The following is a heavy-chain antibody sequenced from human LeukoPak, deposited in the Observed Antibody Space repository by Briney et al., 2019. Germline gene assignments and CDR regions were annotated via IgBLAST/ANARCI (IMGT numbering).Heavy chain of an antibody. CDR3: ARDRGLQYSRSVQRTRYYGMDV. J-gene: IGHJ6*02. D-gene: IGHD6-6*01. Sequence: PSETLSLTCTVSGGSISGSSYYWSWIRQPPGKGLEWIGYIYYSGSTNYNPSLKSRVTIYVDRSKNQFSLKLTSVTAADTAVYYCARDRGLQYSRSVQRTRYYGMDVWGQGTTVTVSS. CDR1: GGSISGSSYY. V-gene: IGHV4-61*01. CDR2: IYYSGST.